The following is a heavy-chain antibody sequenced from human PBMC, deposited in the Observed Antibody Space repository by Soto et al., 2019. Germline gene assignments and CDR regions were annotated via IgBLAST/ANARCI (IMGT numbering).Heavy chain of an antibody. CDR1: GFTFNTLA. Sequence: QVQLVESGGGVVQPGRSVRLSCAASGFTFNTLAMHWVRQAPGKGLEWVALIWYDGSNKYYADSVKGRFTISRDNSQNTVYLQMNSLGADDTAIYYRAREVDYGDYPWGIDYWGQGTLVTVSS. CDR3: AREVDYGDYPWGIDY. J-gene: IGHJ4*02. V-gene: IGHV3-33*01. CDR2: IWYDGSNK. D-gene: IGHD4-17*01.